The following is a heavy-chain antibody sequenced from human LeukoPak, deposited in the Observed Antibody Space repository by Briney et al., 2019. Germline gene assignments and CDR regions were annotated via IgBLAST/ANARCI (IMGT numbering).Heavy chain of an antibody. CDR1: GGSISSGGYY. CDR2: INYSGST. V-gene: IGHV4-31*03. J-gene: IGHJ6*02. CDR3: ARDEAVFGAGYYYGMAV. D-gene: IGHD3-3*01. Sequence: PSETLSLTCTVSGGSISSGGYYWSWIRQHPGKGLEWIGYINYSGSTYYNPSLKRRITISVDTSQNQFSLKLSSVTAADTAVYYCARDEAVFGAGYYYGMAVWGQGTTVTVSS.